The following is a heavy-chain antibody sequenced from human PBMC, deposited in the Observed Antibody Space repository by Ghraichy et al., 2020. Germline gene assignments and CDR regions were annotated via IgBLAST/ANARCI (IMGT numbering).Heavy chain of an antibody. J-gene: IGHJ4*02. Sequence: GESLNISCAASGFTFSSYAMSWVRQAPGKGLEWVSAISGGGGSTYHADAVKGRFTISRDNSKNTLYLQMNSLRAEDTAVYYCAKDRTYTGRSVDYWGQGTLVTVSS. V-gene: IGHV3-23*01. D-gene: IGHD1-14*01. CDR2: ISGGGGST. CDR1: GFTFSSYA. CDR3: AKDRTYTGRSVDY.